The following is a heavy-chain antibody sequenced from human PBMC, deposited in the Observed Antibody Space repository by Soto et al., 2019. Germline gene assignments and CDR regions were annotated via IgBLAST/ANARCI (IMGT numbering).Heavy chain of an antibody. J-gene: IGHJ4*02. D-gene: IGHD6-6*01. V-gene: IGHV3-9*01. CDR1: GFTFDDYA. CDR3: AKVSYSSSTRGFFDS. CDR2: LSWNSGKI. Sequence: EVQLVESGGGLKQPGMSLKLSCAASGFTFDDYAMHWVRQVPGKGLEWVAGLSWNSGKIDYADSIKGRFTISRDNAKNSLYLQLNSLRHEDTAFYYCAKVSYSSSTRGFFDSWGQGTLVTVSS.